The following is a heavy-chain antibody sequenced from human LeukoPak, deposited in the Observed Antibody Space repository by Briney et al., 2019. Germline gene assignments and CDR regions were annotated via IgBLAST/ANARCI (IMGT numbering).Heavy chain of an antibody. CDR3: ARDRGQYPV. D-gene: IGHD3-10*01. CDR2: IYYSGST. J-gene: IGHJ4*02. V-gene: IGHV4-30-4*08. CDR1: GFTFSDYY. Sequence: LRLSCAASGFTFSDYYMSWIRQPPGKGLEWIGYIYYSGSTYYNPSLKSRVTISVDTSKNQFSLKLSSVTAADTAVYYCARDRGQYPVWGQGTLVTVSS.